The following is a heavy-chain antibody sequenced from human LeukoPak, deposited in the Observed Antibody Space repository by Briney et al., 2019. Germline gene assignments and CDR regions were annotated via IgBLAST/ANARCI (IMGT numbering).Heavy chain of an antibody. D-gene: IGHD5-18*01. CDR3: ARPSSYGYGYFDY. CDR2: IGGTGVST. V-gene: IGHV3-23*01. Sequence: GGSVRLSCAASGFTFSEFAMSWVRQAPGKGLEWVSTIGGTGVSTYYADSVKGRFTISRDNSKNTLYLQMNSLRAEDTAVYYCARPSSYGYGYFDYWGQGTLVTVSS. CDR1: GFTFSEFA. J-gene: IGHJ4*02.